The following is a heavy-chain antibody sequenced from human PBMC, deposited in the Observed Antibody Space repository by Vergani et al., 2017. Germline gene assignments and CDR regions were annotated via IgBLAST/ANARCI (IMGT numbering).Heavy chain of an antibody. CDR2: INTNTGNP. CDR1: GYIFSDYY. Sequence: QVQLVQSGAEVKKPGASVKVSCKASGYIFSDYYMHWVRQAPGQGLEWMGWINTNTGNPTYAQGFTGRFVFSLDTSVSTAYLQISSLKAEDTAVYYCARATIQTYYYDSSGYQFDYWGQGTLVTVSS. J-gene: IGHJ4*02. D-gene: IGHD3-22*01. V-gene: IGHV7-4-1*02. CDR3: ARATIQTYYYDSSGYQFDY.